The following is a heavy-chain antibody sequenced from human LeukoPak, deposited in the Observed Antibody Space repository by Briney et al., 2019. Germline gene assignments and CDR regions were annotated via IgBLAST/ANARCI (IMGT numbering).Heavy chain of an antibody. V-gene: IGHV1-46*01. CDR3: AREGQQLKHFDY. Sequence: GSVKVSCKASGNTFIGYWIHWVRQAPGQGLEWMGAINPRGDATIGAQKFQGRVTTTRDTSTSTVYIELSSLRSEDTAVYYCAREGQQLKHFDYWGQGTLVTVSS. J-gene: IGHJ4*02. CDR1: GNTFIGYW. CDR2: INPRGDAT. D-gene: IGHD1-1*01.